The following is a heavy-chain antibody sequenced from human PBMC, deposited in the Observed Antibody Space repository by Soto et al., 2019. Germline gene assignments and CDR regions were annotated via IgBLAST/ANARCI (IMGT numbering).Heavy chain of an antibody. CDR2: ITGTGGST. CDR3: AKDPLPRPI. CDR1: GFTFSSFA. J-gene: IGHJ4*02. Sequence: GGSRRRSWAASGFTFSSFAMTWVRQAPGKGLEWVSGITGTGGSTYYADSVKGRFTISRDNFKNTLYLQLNSLRAEDTAVYFCAKDPLPRPIWGQGTLVTVSS. V-gene: IGHV3-23*01.